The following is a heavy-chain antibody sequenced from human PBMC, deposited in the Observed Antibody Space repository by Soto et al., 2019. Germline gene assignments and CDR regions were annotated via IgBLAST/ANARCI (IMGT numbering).Heavy chain of an antibody. CDR3: ARRVRGVIRLYNWFDP. CDR1: GGSFSGYY. CDR2: INHSGST. D-gene: IGHD3-10*02. V-gene: IGHV4-34*01. J-gene: IGHJ5*02. Sequence: ETLSLTCAVYGGSFSGYYWSWIRQPPGKGLEWIGEINHSGSTNYNPSLKSRVTISVDTSKNQFSLKLSSVTAADTAVYYCARRVRGVIRLYNWFDPWGQGTLVTVSS.